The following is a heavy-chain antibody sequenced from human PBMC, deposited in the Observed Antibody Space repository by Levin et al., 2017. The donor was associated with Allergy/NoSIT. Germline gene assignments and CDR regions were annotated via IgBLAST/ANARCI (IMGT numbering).Heavy chain of an antibody. D-gene: IGHD5-12*01. CDR2: ISYDGSNK. CDR1: GFTFSSYA. CDR3: AGPIVATIDGY. V-gene: IGHV3-30-3*01. Sequence: GESLKISCAASGFTFSSYAMHWVRQAPGKGLEWVAVISYDGSNKYYADSVKGRFTISRDNSKNTLYLQMNSLRAEDTAVYYCAGPIVATIDGYWGQGTLVTVSS. J-gene: IGHJ4*02.